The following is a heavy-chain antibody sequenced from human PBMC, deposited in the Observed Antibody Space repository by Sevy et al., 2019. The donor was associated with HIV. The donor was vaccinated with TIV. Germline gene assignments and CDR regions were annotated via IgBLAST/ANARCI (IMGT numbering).Heavy chain of an antibody. CDR2: ISWNSGSI. V-gene: IGHV3-9*01. CDR1: GFTFDDYA. Sequence: GGSLRLSCAASGFTFDDYAMHWVRQAPGKGLEWASGISWNSGSIGYADSVKRRFTISRDNAKNSLYLQMKSLRAEDTALYYCAKDRAAAVLYYFDYWGQGTLVSVSS. J-gene: IGHJ4*02. D-gene: IGHD6-13*01. CDR3: AKDRAAAVLYYFDY.